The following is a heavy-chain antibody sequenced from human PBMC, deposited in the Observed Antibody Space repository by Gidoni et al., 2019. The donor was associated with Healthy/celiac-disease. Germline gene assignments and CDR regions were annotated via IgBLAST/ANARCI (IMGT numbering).Heavy chain of an antibody. CDR3: ARGRDYYDSSGYYYGAGAFDI. CDR2: IYTSGST. V-gene: IGHV4-61*02. J-gene: IGHJ3*02. D-gene: IGHD3-22*01. Sequence: QVQLQESGPGLVKPSQTLSLTCTVSGGSISSGSYYWSWIRQPAGKGLEWIGRIYTSGSTNYNPSLKSRVTISVDTSKNQFSLKLSSVTAADTAVYYCARGRDYYDSSGYYYGAGAFDIWGQGTMVTVSS. CDR1: GGSISSGSYY.